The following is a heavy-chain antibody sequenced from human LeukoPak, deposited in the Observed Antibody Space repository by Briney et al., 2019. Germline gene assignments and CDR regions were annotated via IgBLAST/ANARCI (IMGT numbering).Heavy chain of an antibody. J-gene: IGHJ3*02. CDR1: GGTFSSYA. CDR3: AREGAITMVGVGAFDI. D-gene: IGHD3-10*02. CDR2: IIPILGIA. V-gene: IGHV1-69*04. Sequence: ASVEVSCKASGGTFSSYAISWVRQAPGQGLEWMGRIIPILGIANYAQKFQGRVTITADKSTSTAYMELSSLRSEDTAVYYCAREGAITMVGVGAFDIWGQGTMVTVSS.